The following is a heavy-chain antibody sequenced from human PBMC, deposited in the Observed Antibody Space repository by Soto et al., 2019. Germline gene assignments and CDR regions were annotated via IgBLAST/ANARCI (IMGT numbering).Heavy chain of an antibody. J-gene: IGHJ6*01. D-gene: IGHD2-2*01. CDR3: ARGFLVPTPMYYYYGMEV. V-gene: IGHV3-21*01. CDR2: ISSSSSYI. CDR1: GLTFSSYS. Sequence: GALRLSCAASGLTFSSYSMNWCRQGPGKGLEWVSSISSSSSYIYYADSVKGRFTISRDNAQNSLYLQMNSLRAEDTAGYYCARGFLVPTPMYYYYGMEVLGQGTTVTVS.